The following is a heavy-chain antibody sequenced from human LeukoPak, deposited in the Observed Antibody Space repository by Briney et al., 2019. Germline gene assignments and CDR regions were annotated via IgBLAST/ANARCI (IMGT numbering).Heavy chain of an antibody. CDR2: ISSYNGNT. J-gene: IGHJ4*02. V-gene: IGHV1-18*01. CDR3: ARDSYYYDSSGSTDFDS. D-gene: IGHD3-22*01. CDR1: GYTFINYG. Sequence: GASVKVSCKASGYTFINYGISWVRQAPGQGLEWMGWISSYNGNTNYAQKLQGRVTMTTDTSTSTAYMELRSLRSDDTAVYYCARDSYYYDSSGSTDFDSWGQGTLVTVSS.